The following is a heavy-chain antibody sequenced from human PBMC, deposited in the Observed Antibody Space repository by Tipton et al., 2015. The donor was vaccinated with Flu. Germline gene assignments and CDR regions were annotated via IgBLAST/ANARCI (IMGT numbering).Heavy chain of an antibody. Sequence: RSLRLSCAASGFTVNSNYMSWVRQAPGKGLEWVAVIWYDGSNEHYADSVKGRFTISRDNSKRTLYLQMNNLRVEDTAVYYCARDEGVVNYYFGMDVWGQGTTVTVSS. V-gene: IGHV3-33*08. CDR3: ARDEGVVNYYFGMDV. J-gene: IGHJ6*02. CDR2: IWYDGSNE. CDR1: GFTVNSNY.